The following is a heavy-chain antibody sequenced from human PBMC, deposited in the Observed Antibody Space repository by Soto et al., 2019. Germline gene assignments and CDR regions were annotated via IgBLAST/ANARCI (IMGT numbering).Heavy chain of an antibody. CDR1: GFTFTTYA. J-gene: IGHJ4*02. CDR3: AKGFIVAATTPEFDY. CDR2: VTDSGGKT. D-gene: IGHD1-26*01. Sequence: EVQLLESGGGLVQPGGSLRLSCAASGFTFTTYAMSWVRQAPGKGLEWVSGVTDSGGKTYYADSVKGRFTISRDNSKNTLYLQMNSLRAEDTAVYYCAKGFIVAATTPEFDYWGQGTLATVSS. V-gene: IGHV3-23*01.